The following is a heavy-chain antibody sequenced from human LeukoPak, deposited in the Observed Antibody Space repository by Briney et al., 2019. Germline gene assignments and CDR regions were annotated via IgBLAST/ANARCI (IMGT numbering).Heavy chain of an antibody. CDR1: GYTLTELS. D-gene: IGHD4-17*01. Sequence: ASVKVSCKVSGYTLTELSMHWVRQAPGKGLEWMGGFDPEDGETIYAQKFQGRVTMTEDTSTDTAYMELSSLRSEDTAVYYCVLVTTPNDAFDIWGQGTMVTVSS. V-gene: IGHV1-24*01. CDR3: VLVTTPNDAFDI. J-gene: IGHJ3*02. CDR2: FDPEDGET.